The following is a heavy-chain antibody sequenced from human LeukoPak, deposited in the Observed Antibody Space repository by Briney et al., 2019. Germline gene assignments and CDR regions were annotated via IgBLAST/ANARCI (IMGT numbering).Heavy chain of an antibody. CDR3: ARGVREARSYSSSWYEEYFDY. CDR2: INHSGST. D-gene: IGHD6-13*01. J-gene: IGHJ4*02. Sequence: SETLSLTCAVYGGSFSGYYWSWIRQPPGKGLEWIGEINHSGSTNYNPSLKSRDTISVDTSKNQFSLKLSSVTAADTAVYYCARGVREARSYSSSWYEEYFDYWGQGTLVTVSS. CDR1: GGSFSGYY. V-gene: IGHV4-34*01.